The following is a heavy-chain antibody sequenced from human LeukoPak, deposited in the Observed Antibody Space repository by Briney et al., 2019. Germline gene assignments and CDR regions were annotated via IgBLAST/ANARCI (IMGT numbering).Heavy chain of an antibody. CDR1: GGTFSSYA. V-gene: IGHV1-69*01. Sequence: SVKVSCKASGGTFSSYAISWVRQAPGQGLEWMGGIIPIFGTANYAQKFQGRVTITADESTSTAYMELSSLRSEDTAVYYCARVGDYCSSTSCNSDYWGQGTLVTVSS. D-gene: IGHD2-2*02. J-gene: IGHJ4*02. CDR3: ARVGDYCSSTSCNSDY. CDR2: IIPIFGTA.